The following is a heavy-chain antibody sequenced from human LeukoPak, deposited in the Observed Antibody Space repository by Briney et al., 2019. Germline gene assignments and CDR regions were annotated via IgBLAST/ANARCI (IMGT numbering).Heavy chain of an antibody. D-gene: IGHD2-15*01. CDR3: ARARSLDY. V-gene: IGHV3-23*01. CDR2: IIGSAANT. J-gene: IGHJ4*02. CDR1: GLTVSSYA. Sequence: GESLRLSCGASGLTVSSYAMSWVRQAPGKGLEWVSTIIGSAANTYYADSVRGRFTISRDNAKNSLYLQMNSLRAEDTAVYYCARARSLDYWGQGTLVTVSS.